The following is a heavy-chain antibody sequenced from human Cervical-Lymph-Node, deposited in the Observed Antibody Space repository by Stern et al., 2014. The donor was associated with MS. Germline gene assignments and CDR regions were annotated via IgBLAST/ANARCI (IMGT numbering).Heavy chain of an antibody. V-gene: IGHV1-69*01. J-gene: IGHJ5*02. D-gene: IGHD6-13*01. CDR1: GGTFSKFP. CDR3: ALSSETSDRWYSLGYDL. Sequence: VQLVQSGAEVTKPGSSVKVSCKASGGTFSKFPSSWVRQAPGQGLEWMGGTFPVCGTPSYAQEFRCMVTITADVSTSTVYMELSSLRSDDTAVYYCALSSETSDRWYSLGYDLWGQGTLVTVSS. CDR2: TFPVCGTP.